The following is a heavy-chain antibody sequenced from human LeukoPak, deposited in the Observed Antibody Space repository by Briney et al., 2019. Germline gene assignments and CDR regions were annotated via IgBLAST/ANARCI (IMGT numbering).Heavy chain of an antibody. CDR3: ARRIVGVSGGVDY. CDR2: IYYSGST. V-gene: IGHV4-30-4*07. D-gene: IGHD1-26*01. CDR1: GGSISSGGYS. J-gene: IGHJ4*02. Sequence: SETLSPTCAVSGGSISSGGYSWSWIRQPPGKGLEWIGYIYYSGSTYYNPSLKSRVTISVDTSKNQFSLKLSSVTAADTAVYYCARRIVGVSGGVDYWGQGTLVTVSS.